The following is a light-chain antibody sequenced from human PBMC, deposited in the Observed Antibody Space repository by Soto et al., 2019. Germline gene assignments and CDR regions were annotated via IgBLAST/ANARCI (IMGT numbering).Light chain of an antibody. CDR1: NSNIGTYDY. CDR3: CSYAGSYTFA. V-gene: IGLV2-11*01. CDR2: DVT. J-gene: IGLJ1*01. Sequence: QSALTQPRSVSGSPGQSVTISCTGTNSNIGTYDYVSWYQQHPDKAPKVLIYDVTKRPSGVPDRFSGSKSGDTASLTISGLQAEDEADYYCCSYAGSYTFAIGTGTKLTVL.